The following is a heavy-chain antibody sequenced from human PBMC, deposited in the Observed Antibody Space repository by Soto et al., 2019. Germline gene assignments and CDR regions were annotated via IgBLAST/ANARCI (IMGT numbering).Heavy chain of an antibody. CDR3: ARVHSGWLAGHGMDV. J-gene: IGHJ6*02. D-gene: IGHD6-19*01. V-gene: IGHV4-59*02. Sequence: SETLSLTCSVSGASVSSYFWSWVRQSPGKGLEWIGYIYNSGRTNYNPSLKSRVTISLGTSENHFSLRLTSVTAADTAVYYCARVHSGWLAGHGMDVWGQCTTVTVSS. CDR1: GASVSSYF. CDR2: IYNSGRT.